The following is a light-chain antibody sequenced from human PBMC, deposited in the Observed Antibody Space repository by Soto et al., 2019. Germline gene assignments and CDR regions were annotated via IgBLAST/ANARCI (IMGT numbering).Light chain of an antibody. CDR1: SSDIDAYNY. CDR2: DVT. J-gene: IGLJ1*01. CDR3: CSYKSSSTLYV. V-gene: IGLV2-14*03. Sequence: QSALTQPASVSGSPGQSITISCTGTSSDIDAYNYVSWYQQHPGKAPKLIIYDVTNRPAGISSRFSASKSGNTASLTISVLQAEDEADYYCCSYKSSSTLYVFGTGT.